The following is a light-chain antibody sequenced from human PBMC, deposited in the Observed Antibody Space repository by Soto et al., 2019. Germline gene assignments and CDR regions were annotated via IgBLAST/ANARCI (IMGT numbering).Light chain of an antibody. V-gene: IGLV2-8*01. J-gene: IGLJ2*01. CDR1: SRDVGGYHY. CDR3: SSYTSTSTVL. Sequence: QSALTQPPSASGSPGQSVTICCTGTSRDVGGYHYVSWYQQHPGKAPKLMIHEVTKRPSGVPDRFSGSKSGNTASLTISGLQAEDEADYYCSSYTSTSTVLFGGGTKLTVL. CDR2: EVT.